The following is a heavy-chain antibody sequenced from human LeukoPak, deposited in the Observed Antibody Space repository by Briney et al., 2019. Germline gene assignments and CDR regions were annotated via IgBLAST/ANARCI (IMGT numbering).Heavy chain of an antibody. CDR3: ARGVTYPFDY. CDR2: TYYRSQWYN. CDR1: GDSVSSTSAA. D-gene: IGHD2-21*02. J-gene: IGHJ4*02. Sequence: SQTLSLTCAISGDSVSSTSAAWNWIRQSPSRGLEWLGGTYYRSQWYNEYAASVISRITINSDTSKNQFSLQLNSVTPGDTAVYYCARGVTYPFDYWGQGTLVTVSS. V-gene: IGHV6-1*01.